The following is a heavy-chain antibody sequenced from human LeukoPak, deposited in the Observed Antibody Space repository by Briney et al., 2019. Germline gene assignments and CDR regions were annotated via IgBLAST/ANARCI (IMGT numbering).Heavy chain of an antibody. V-gene: IGHV1-18*01. J-gene: IGHJ4*02. D-gene: IGHD3-22*01. Sequence: ASVKVSCKASGYAFTSYGISWVRQAPGQGLEWMGWISAYNGNTNYAQKLQGRVTMTTDTSTSTAYMELRSLRSDDTAVYYCARDKDSRGFNSFDYWGQGTLVAVSS. CDR3: ARDKDSRGFNSFDY. CDR1: GYAFTSYG. CDR2: ISAYNGNT.